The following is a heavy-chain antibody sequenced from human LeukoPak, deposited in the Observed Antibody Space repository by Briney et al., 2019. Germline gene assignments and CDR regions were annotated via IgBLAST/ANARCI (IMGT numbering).Heavy chain of an antibody. CDR3: ARGTHIAARRGPLFDY. D-gene: IGHD6-6*01. CDR1: GGSFSGYY. CDR2: INHSGST. V-gene: IGHV4-34*01. J-gene: IGHJ4*02. Sequence: SETLSLTCAVYGGSFSGYYWSWVRHPPGRGLEWTGEINHSGSTNYNPSLTGRVTISVDTPKNQFPLKLSSVTAADTAVYYCARGTHIAARRGPLFDYWGQGTLVTVSS.